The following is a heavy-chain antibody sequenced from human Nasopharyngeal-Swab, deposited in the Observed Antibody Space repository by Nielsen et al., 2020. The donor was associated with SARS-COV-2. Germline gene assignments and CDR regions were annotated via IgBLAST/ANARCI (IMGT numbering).Heavy chain of an antibody. Sequence: GESLKISCAASGFTFSSYAMSWVRQAPGKGLEWVSAISGSGGSTYYADSVKGRFTISRDNSKNTLYLQMNSLRAEDTAVYYCAKECSSSGYGMDVWGQGTTVTVSS. J-gene: IGHJ6*02. D-gene: IGHD6-6*01. CDR3: AKECSSSGYGMDV. CDR1: GFTFSSYA. CDR2: ISGSGGST. V-gene: IGHV3-23*01.